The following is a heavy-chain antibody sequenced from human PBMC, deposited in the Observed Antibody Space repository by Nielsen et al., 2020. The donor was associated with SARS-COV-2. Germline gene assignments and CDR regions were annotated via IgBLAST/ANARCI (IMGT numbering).Heavy chain of an antibody. CDR1: GFTLSSYA. D-gene: IGHD5-12*01. CDR2: ISYDGSNK. J-gene: IGHJ4*02. Sequence: SLKISCAASGFTLSSYAMHWVRQAPGKGLEWVAVISYDGSNKYYADSVKGRFTISRDNSKNTLYLQMNSLRAEDTAVYYCARETYSGYDSRTFDYWGQGTLVTVSS. CDR3: ARETYSGYDSRTFDY. V-gene: IGHV3-30-3*01.